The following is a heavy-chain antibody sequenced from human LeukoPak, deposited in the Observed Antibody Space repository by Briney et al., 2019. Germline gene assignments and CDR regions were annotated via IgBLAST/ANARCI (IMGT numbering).Heavy chain of an antibody. J-gene: IGHJ6*03. CDR3: ARDNSYGYYLDYYYYMDV. CDR1: GGSISSSSYY. CDR2: IYYSGST. V-gene: IGHV4-61*01. D-gene: IGHD5-18*01. Sequence: SETLSLTCTVSGGSISSSSYYWGWIRQPPGKGLEWIGYIYYSGSTNYNPSLKSRVTISVDTSRNQFSLKLSSVTAADTAVYYCARDNSYGYYLDYYYYMDVWGKGTTVTVSS.